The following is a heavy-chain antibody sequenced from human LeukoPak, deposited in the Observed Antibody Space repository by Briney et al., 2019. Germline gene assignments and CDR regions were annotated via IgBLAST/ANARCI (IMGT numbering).Heavy chain of an antibody. V-gene: IGHV4-38-2*02. Sequence: PSETLSLTCTVSGYSINSGYYWGWIRPPPGKGLEWIGSISHSGSTYYNHFLKSRVTMAVDTSKNQFSLRLSSVTAADTAVYYCARDGFYDSSGYYYNWVFGYWGQGTLVTVSS. CDR2: ISHSGST. CDR1: GYSINSGYY. CDR3: ARDGFYDSSGYYYNWVFGY. J-gene: IGHJ4*02. D-gene: IGHD3-22*01.